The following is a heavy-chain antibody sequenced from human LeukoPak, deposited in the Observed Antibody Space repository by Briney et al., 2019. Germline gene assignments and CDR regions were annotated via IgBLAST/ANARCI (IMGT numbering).Heavy chain of an antibody. CDR1: GGSISSSSYY. D-gene: IGHD2-2*01. J-gene: IGHJ4*02. Sequence: SETLSLTCTVSGGSISSSSYYWGWIRQPPGKGLEWIGSIYYSGSTYYNPSLKSRVTISVGTSKNQFSLKLSSVTAADTAVYYCARPSDQLLFGIDYWGQGTLVTVSS. V-gene: IGHV4-39*01. CDR2: IYYSGST. CDR3: ARPSDQLLFGIDY.